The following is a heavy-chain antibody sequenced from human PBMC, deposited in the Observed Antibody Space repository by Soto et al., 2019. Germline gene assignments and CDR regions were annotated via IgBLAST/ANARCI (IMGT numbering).Heavy chain of an antibody. V-gene: IGHV1-3*01. Sequence: ASVKASCKASGYTFTSYAMHWVGQAPGQRLEWMGWINAGNGNTKYSQKFQGRVTITRDTSSSTAYMELSSLTAEDTAVYYCARDPLNYSNYVRYYGTAVWGQATTVTV. CDR3: ARDPLNYSNYVRYYGTAV. CDR2: INAGNGNT. D-gene: IGHD4-4*01. J-gene: IGHJ6*02. CDR1: GYTFTSYA.